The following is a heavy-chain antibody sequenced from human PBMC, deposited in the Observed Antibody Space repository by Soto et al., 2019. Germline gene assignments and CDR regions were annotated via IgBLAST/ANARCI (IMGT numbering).Heavy chain of an antibody. J-gene: IGHJ3*02. CDR2: IYYSGST. CDR1: GGSISSSSYY. Sequence: QRQLQESGPGLVKPSETLSLTCTVSGGSISSSSYYWGWIRQPPGKGLEWIGSIYYSGSTYYNPSLKSRVTISVDTSKKQFSLKLSSVTAAYTGLYYCARLPMPTVTPDAFDIWGQGTMVTVSS. CDR3: ARLPMPTVTPDAFDI. D-gene: IGHD4-17*01. V-gene: IGHV4-39*01.